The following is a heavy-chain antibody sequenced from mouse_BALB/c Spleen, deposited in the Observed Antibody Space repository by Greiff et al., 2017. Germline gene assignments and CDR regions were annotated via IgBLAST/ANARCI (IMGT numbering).Heavy chain of an antibody. V-gene: IGHV1-82*01. CDR2: IYPGDGDT. J-gene: IGHJ2*01. CDR1: GYAFSSSW. Sequence: QVQLQQSGPELVKPGASVKISCKASGYAFSSSWMNWVKQRPGQGLEWIGRIYPGDGDTNYNGKFKGKATLTADKSSSTAYMQLSSLTSVDSAVYFCASHIYDGYSYFDYWGQGTTLTVSS. D-gene: IGHD2-3*01. CDR3: ASHIYDGYSYFDY.